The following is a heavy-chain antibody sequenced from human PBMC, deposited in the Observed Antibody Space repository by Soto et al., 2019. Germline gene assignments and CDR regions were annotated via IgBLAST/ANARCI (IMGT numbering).Heavy chain of an antibody. D-gene: IGHD6-6*01. CDR3: AGGDHSTSLGGMDV. J-gene: IGHJ6*02. CDR1: GGSFNSYA. V-gene: IGHV1-69*01. Sequence: QVQMVQSGAELKKPGSSVKVSCKTSGGSFNSYAINWVRQAPGQGLEWLGGTIPFILTPNYAQQFQGRDTIPADEPTGTGYLELSSLRSDDTAVYYCAGGDHSTSLGGMDVWGQGTTVIVSS. CDR2: TIPFILTP.